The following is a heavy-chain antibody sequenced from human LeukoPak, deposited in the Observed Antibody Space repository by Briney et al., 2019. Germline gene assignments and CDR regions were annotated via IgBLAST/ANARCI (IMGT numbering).Heavy chain of an antibody. CDR3: ARELSGDVIDS. Sequence: PGGSLRLSCVGSGFTFRKHWMTWVRQAPGKGLEWVANIKEEGSEENYVDSVKGRFTIYRDNAKKSVDLRMNSLRAEDTAVYYCARELSGDVIDSWGQGTLVTVSS. J-gene: IGHJ5*01. D-gene: IGHD5-24*01. CDR2: IKEEGSEE. V-gene: IGHV3-7*01. CDR1: GFTFRKHW.